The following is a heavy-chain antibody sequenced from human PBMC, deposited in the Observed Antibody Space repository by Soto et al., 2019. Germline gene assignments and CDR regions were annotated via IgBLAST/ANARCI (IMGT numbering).Heavy chain of an antibody. D-gene: IGHD1-26*01. J-gene: IGHJ1*01. CDR2: IYYSGST. Sequence: SETLSLTCTVAGGSISSGGYYWSWIRQHPGKGLEWIGYIYYSGSTYYNPSLKSRVTISVDTSKNQFSLKLSSVTAADTAVYYCARSSYWAMTIKELDFQHWGQGTLVT. CDR1: GGSISSGGYY. V-gene: IGHV4-31*03. CDR3: ARSSYWAMTIKELDFQH.